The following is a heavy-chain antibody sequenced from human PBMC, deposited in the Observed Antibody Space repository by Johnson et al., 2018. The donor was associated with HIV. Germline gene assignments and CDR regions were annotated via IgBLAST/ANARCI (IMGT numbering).Heavy chain of an antibody. V-gene: IGHV3-30*03. Sequence: VQLVESGGGVVQPGRSLRLSCAASGFTFSSYGIHWVRQVPGKGLEWVAVISYDGSNKYYADSVKGRFTISRDNSKNTLYLQMNSLIPEDTAVYYCCYGSGTYDGPAFDIWGQGTVVIVSS. CDR3: CYGSGTYDGPAFDI. J-gene: IGHJ3*02. D-gene: IGHD3-10*01. CDR1: GFTFSSYG. CDR2: ISYDGSNK.